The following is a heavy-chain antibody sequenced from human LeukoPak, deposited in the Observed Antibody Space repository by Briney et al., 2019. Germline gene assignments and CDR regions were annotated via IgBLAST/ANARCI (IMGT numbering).Heavy chain of an antibody. CDR1: GYTFTSNY. V-gene: IGHV1-46*01. J-gene: IGHJ4*02. CDR3: ARDQEGFDY. Sequence: GASVKVSCKASGYTFTSNYIHWVRQAPGQGLEWMRTIYPRDGSTSYAQKFQGRVTVTRDTSTSTVHMELSGLRSEDTAVYYCARDQEGFDYWGQGTLVTVSS. CDR2: IYPRDGST.